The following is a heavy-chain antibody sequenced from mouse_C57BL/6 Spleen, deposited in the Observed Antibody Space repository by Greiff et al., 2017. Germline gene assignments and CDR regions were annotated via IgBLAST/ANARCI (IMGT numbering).Heavy chain of an antibody. D-gene: IGHD3-2*02. CDR1: GYAFSSSW. Sequence: QVQLKQSGPELVKPGASVKISCKASGYAFSSSWMNWVKQRPGKGLEWIGRIYPGDGDTNYNGKFKGKATLTADKSSSTAYMQLSSLTSEDSAVXFCARSKTAQAPFAYWGQGTLVTVSA. CDR2: IYPGDGDT. J-gene: IGHJ3*01. V-gene: IGHV1-82*01. CDR3: ARSKTAQAPFAY.